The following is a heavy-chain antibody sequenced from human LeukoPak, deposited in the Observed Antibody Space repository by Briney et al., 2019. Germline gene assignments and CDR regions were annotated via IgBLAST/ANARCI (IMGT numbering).Heavy chain of an antibody. D-gene: IGHD2-2*01. CDR1: GGSISSYY. V-gene: IGHV4-4*07. CDR2: IYTSGST. CDR3: ARGQSVPAAPGVYYYYMDV. J-gene: IGHJ6*03. Sequence: SETLSLTCTVSGGSISSYYWSWIRQPAGKGLEWIGRIYTSGSTNYNPSLKSRVTMSVDTSKNQFSLKLSSVTAADTAVYYCARGQSVPAAPGVYYYYMDVWGKGTTVTVSS.